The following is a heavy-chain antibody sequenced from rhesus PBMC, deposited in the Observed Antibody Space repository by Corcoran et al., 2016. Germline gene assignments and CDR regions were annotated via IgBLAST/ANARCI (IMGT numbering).Heavy chain of an antibody. Sequence: QVQLVQSGAEIKQPGASVKLSCKASGYTFTSYYMHWVRQAPGQGLEWIGLISPYNGNKGSAHNCRGRVTITTDTSTSTGYMELSSLRSEDTAVYYCTRGAAAGTHLDYWGQGVLVTVSS. CDR3: TRGAAAGTHLDY. D-gene: IGHD6-31*01. J-gene: IGHJ4*01. V-gene: IGHV1-1*01. CDR2: ISPYNGNK. CDR1: GYTFTSYY.